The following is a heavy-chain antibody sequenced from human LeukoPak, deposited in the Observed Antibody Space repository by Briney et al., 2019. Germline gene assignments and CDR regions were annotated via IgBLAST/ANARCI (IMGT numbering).Heavy chain of an antibody. CDR1: GYRFTNYW. CDR3: ARLDDSSGYEFDY. Sequence: GESLKISCKGSGYRFTNYWIGWVRQMPGKGLEWMGIIYPGDSETRYSPSFQGQVTISADKSISTAYLQWSSLKASDTAMYYCARLDDSSGYEFDYWGQGTLVTVSS. J-gene: IGHJ4*02. V-gene: IGHV5-51*01. D-gene: IGHD3-22*01. CDR2: IYPGDSET.